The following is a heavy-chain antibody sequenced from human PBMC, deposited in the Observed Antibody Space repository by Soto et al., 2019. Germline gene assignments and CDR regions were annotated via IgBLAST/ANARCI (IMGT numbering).Heavy chain of an antibody. J-gene: IGHJ4*02. CDR2: TSSSSSYI. D-gene: IGHD6-6*01. CDR1: VFPFRSYS. V-gene: IGHV3-21*01. Sequence: GVSLRLSFSASVFPFRSYSMNWVRQAPGKGLEWVSSTSSSSSYIYYADSVKGRFTISRDNAKNSLYLQMNSLRAEDTAVYYCARGRGSSSSLCDYWGQGTLVNVSS. CDR3: ARGRGSSSSLCDY.